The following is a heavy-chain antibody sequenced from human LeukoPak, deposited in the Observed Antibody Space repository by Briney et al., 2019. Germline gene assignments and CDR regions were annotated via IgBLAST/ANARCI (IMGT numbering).Heavy chain of an antibody. D-gene: IGHD3-22*01. V-gene: IGHV3-21*01. CDR2: LSSSSSYI. Sequence: GGALQLSCAASGFTFSSYSMDRVRQGPGKGLEWVSSLSSSSSYIYYADSVKGRFTISRDNAKNSLYLQMNSLRAEDTAVYYCARIYDSSGYSFDYWGQGTLVTVSS. CDR1: GFTFSSYS. CDR3: ARIYDSSGYSFDY. J-gene: IGHJ4*02.